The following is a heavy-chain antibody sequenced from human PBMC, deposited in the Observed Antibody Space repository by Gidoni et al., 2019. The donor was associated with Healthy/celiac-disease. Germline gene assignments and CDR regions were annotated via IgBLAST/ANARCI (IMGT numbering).Heavy chain of an antibody. D-gene: IGHD6-19*01. CDR2: IYTSGST. CDR1: GGSISSGSSF. CDR3: ARAIAVAGWGYFDY. J-gene: IGHJ4*02. V-gene: IGHV4-61*02. Sequence: QVQLQESGPGLVKPSQTLSLTCTVAGGSISSGSSFWSWIRQPAGKGLEWIGRIYTSGSTNSNPSLKSRVTISVDTSKNQFSLKLSSVTAADTAVYYCARAIAVAGWGYFDYWGQGTLVTVSS.